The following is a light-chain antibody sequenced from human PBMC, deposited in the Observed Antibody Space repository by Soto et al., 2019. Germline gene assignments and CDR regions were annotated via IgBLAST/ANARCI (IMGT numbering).Light chain of an antibody. CDR1: QSISSN. CDR2: GAS. J-gene: IGKJ5*01. V-gene: IGKV3-20*01. CDR3: QQYTGPPTP. Sequence: EIVMTQSPATLSLSPGERATLSFRASQSISSNLAWYQQKPGQAPRLLIYGASTRAAGIPDRFSGSGSGTDFTLTITRLEPEDSAVYFCQQYTGPPTPFGQGTRLAIK.